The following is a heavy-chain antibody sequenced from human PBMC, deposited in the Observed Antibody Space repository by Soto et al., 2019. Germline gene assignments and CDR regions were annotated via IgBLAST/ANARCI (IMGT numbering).Heavy chain of an antibody. V-gene: IGHV3-30*19. J-gene: IGHJ4*02. Sequence: QVQLVESGGGVVQPGASLRFSCVGSGFTFRSYVIHWVRQAPGKGLEWVALTSYDGSNKYYDDSVKGRFTISRDNSRNTVELHLDSLRLADTTLYYCTRSGITRGLAVWGQGTLVSVSS. CDR3: TRSGITRGLAV. CDR2: TSYDGSNK. CDR1: GFTFRSYV. D-gene: IGHD3-10*01.